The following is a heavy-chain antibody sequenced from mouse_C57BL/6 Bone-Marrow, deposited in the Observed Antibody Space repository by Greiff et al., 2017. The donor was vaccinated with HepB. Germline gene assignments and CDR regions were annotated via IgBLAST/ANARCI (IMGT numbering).Heavy chain of an antibody. CDR1: GYAFSSSW. CDR2: IYPGDGDT. V-gene: IGHV1-82*01. Sequence: QVQLQQSGPELVKPGASVKISCKASGYAFSSSWMNGVKQRPGKGLEWIGRIYPGDGDTNYNGKFKGKATLTADKSSSTAYMQLSSLTSEDSAVYFCSSMYYWYFDVWGTGTTVTVSS. D-gene: IGHD2-3*01. J-gene: IGHJ1*03. CDR3: SSMYYWYFDV.